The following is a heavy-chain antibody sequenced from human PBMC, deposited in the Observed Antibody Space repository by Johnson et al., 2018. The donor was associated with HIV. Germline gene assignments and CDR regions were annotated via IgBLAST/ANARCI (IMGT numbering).Heavy chain of an antibody. CDR3: VRWGSGWSAFDI. D-gene: IGHD6-19*01. CDR1: GFTVSSYY. Sequence: EVQLLESGGGLVQPGGSLRLSCAASGFTVSSYYMNWVRQAPGKGLEWVSVISEKYHVDSVKGRFSISRDNGKDSVYLQMSSLRPEDTAVYLCVRWGSGWSAFDIWGQGTMVTVSS. V-gene: IGHV3-69-1*01. J-gene: IGHJ3*02. CDR2: ISEKY.